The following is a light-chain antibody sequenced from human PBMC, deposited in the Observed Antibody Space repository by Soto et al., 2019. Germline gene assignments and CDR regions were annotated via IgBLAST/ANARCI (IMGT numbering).Light chain of an antibody. CDR1: QSVSSSY. J-gene: IGKJ2*01. CDR3: HQYGSSPYT. Sequence: EIVLTQSPGTLSLSPGERATLSCRASQSVSSSYLAWYQQKPGQAPRLLIYGASSRATGIPDRFSGSGSGTDFPLTISRLEPEDFAVYYCHQYGSSPYTFGQGTKLEI. CDR2: GAS. V-gene: IGKV3-20*01.